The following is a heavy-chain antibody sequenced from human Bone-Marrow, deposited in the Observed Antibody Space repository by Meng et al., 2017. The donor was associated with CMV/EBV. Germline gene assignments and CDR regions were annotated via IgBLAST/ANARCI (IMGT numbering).Heavy chain of an antibody. CDR2: IYSGGST. V-gene: IGHV3-53*01. Sequence: GESLKISCAASGFTVSSNYMSWVRQAPGKGLEWVSVIYSGGSTYYADSVKGRFTISRDNSKNTLYLQMNSLRAEDTAVYYCARDRYYYGMEVWGQGTTVTVSS. CDR1: GFTVSSNY. CDR3: ARDRYYYGMEV. J-gene: IGHJ6*02.